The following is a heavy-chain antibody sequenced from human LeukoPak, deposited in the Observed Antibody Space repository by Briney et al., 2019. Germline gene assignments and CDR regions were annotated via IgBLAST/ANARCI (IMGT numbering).Heavy chain of an antibody. V-gene: IGHV4-4*07. CDR1: GGSISSYY. J-gene: IGHJ6*02. CDR3: AREMKGNYDVLTGYYHSYHYGLDV. D-gene: IGHD3-9*01. Sequence: SETLSLTCTVSGGSISSYYWSWIRQPAGKGLEWIGRIYTSGSTKYNPSLKSRVSMSVDTSKNQFSLNLSFVTAADTAVYYCAREMKGNYDVLTGYYHSYHYGLDVWGQGTTVIVSS. CDR2: IYTSGST.